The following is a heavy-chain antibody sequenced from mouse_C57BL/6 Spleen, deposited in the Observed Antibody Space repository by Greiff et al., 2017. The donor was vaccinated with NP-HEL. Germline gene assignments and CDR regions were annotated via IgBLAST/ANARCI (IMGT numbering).Heavy chain of an antibody. D-gene: IGHD1-1*01. V-gene: IGHV1-26*01. CDR3: ARGSYYYGSLYAMDY. Sequence: VQLQQSGPELVKPGASVKISCKASGYTFTDYYMNWVKQSHGKSLEWIGDINPNNGGTSYNQKFKGKATLTVDKSSSTAYMELRSLTSEDSAVYYCARGSYYYGSLYAMDYWGQGTSVTVSS. CDR1: GYTFTDYY. J-gene: IGHJ4*01. CDR2: INPNNGGT.